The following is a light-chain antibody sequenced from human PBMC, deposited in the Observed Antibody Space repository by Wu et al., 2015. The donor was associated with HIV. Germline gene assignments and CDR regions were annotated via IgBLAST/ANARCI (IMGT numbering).Light chain of an antibody. CDR2: ATS. CDR3: QQYGSSPRT. Sequence: EIVLTQSPATLSLSPGERATLSCRASQSVSSYLAWYQQKPGQAPRLLIYATSSRATGIPDRFSGSGSGTDFTLTISRLEPEDFAVYYCQQYGSSPRTFGQGTKVETK. V-gene: IGKV3-20*01. CDR1: QSVSSY. J-gene: IGKJ1*01.